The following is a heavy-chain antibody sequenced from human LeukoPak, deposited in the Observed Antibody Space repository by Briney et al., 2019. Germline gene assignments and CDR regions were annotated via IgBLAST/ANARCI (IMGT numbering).Heavy chain of an antibody. Sequence: PSGTLSLTCAVSGGSISSSNWWSWVRQPPGKGLEWIGEIYHSGSTNYNPSLKSRVTISVDKSKNQFPLKLSSVTAADTAVYYCARRYSSGWYGRSGDAFDIWGQGTMVTVSS. CDR1: GGSISSSNW. J-gene: IGHJ3*02. CDR3: ARRYSSGWYGRSGDAFDI. V-gene: IGHV4-4*02. D-gene: IGHD6-19*01. CDR2: IYHSGST.